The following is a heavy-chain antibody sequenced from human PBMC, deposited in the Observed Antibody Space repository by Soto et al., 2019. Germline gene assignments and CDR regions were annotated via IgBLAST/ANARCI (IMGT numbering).Heavy chain of an antibody. CDR1: GFTFSRYW. CDR2: INQDGTGK. V-gene: IGHV3-7*01. D-gene: IGHD3-10*01. J-gene: IGHJ4*02. CDR3: AKAPDGSGREYYCDY. Sequence: GGSLSLSCAASGFTFSRYWMTWVRQVPGKGLEWVANINQDGTGKYYLASVKGRFTISRDNAKDSLDLQMNALSADDTAVYYCAKAPDGSGREYYCDYWGQGTLVTV.